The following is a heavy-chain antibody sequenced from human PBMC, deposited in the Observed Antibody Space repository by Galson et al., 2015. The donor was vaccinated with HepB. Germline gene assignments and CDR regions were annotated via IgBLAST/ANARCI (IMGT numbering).Heavy chain of an antibody. CDR2: IKPKDDGGTT. J-gene: IGHJ4*02. V-gene: IGHV3-15*01. Sequence: SLRLSCAASGFTFTNAWMGWVRQPPGKGLEWVGRIKPKDDGGTTDYAAPVKGRFTISRDDSKNVLYLQMNSLKTEDTAVYFCTTMARYDWHLRFDSWGQGTLVTVSS. CDR3: TTMARYDWHLRFDS. D-gene: IGHD1-7*01. CDR1: GFTFTNAW.